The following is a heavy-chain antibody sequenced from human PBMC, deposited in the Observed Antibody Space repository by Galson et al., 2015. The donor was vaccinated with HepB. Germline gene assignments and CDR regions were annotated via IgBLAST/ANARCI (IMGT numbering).Heavy chain of an antibody. D-gene: IGHD2-15*01. CDR1: GGTFSSYT. CDR3: ARDCAADCSGAN. J-gene: IGHJ4*02. CDR2: IIPILGIA. V-gene: IGHV1-69*04. Sequence: SVKVSCKASGGTFSSYTISWVRQAPGQGLEWMGRIIPILGIANYAQKFQGRVTITADKSTSTAYMELSSLRSEDTAVYYCARDCAADCSGANWGQGTLVTVSS.